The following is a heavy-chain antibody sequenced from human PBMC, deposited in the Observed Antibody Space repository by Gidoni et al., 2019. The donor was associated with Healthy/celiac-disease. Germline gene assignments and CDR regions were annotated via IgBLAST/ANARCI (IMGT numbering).Heavy chain of an antibody. V-gene: IGHV3-9*01. CDR1: GFTFADYA. Sequence: EVQLVESGGGSVQPGRSLRLSCAASGFTFADYALHLVRQARGKGLEWVSGISWNSGSIGYAESVKGRFTISRDNAKNSLYLQMNSLRAEDTALYYCAKDSHVLSYYDSSGYYLTGNLFQHWGQGTLVTVSS. CDR3: AKDSHVLSYYDSSGYYLTGNLFQH. CDR2: ISWNSGSI. J-gene: IGHJ1*01. D-gene: IGHD3-22*01.